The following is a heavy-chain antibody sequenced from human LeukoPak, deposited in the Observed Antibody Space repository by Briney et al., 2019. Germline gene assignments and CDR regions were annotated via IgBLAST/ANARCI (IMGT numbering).Heavy chain of an antibody. CDR2: IIPIFGTA. D-gene: IGHD6-19*01. CDR1: GGTFSSYA. V-gene: IGHV1-69*13. J-gene: IGHJ5*02. CDR3: ARQDLEYSSGWSSGPWFDP. Sequence: REASVKVSCKASGGTFSSYAISWVRQAPGQGLEWMGGIIPIFGTANYAQKFQGRVTITADESTSTAYMELSSLRSEDTAVYYCARQDLEYSSGWSSGPWFDPWGQGTLVTVSS.